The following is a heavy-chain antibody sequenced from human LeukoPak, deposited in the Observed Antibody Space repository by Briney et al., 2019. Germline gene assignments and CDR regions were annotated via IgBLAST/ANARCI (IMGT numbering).Heavy chain of an antibody. CDR2: ISYDGSNK. CDR1: GFTFSSYG. Sequence: GGSLRLSCAASGFTFSSYGMHWVRQAPGEGLEWVAVISYDGSNKYYADSVKGRFTISRDNSKSTVYVQMNSLRAEDTAVYYCAKDRWGVGATGGPDYWGQGTLVTVSS. D-gene: IGHD1-26*01. CDR3: AKDRWGVGATGGPDY. J-gene: IGHJ4*02. V-gene: IGHV3-30*18.